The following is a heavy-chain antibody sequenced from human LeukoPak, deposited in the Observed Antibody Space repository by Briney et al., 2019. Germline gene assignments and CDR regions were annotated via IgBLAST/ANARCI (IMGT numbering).Heavy chain of an antibody. V-gene: IGHV1-18*01. D-gene: IGHD6-19*01. CDR1: GGTFSSYA. Sequence: GASVKVSCKASGGTFSSYAISWVRQAPGQGLEWMGWISAYNGNTNYAQKLQGRVTMTTDTSTSTAYMELRSLRSDDTAVYYCAGDQWLVSYYFDYWGQGTLVTVSS. CDR2: ISAYNGNT. J-gene: IGHJ4*02. CDR3: AGDQWLVSYYFDY.